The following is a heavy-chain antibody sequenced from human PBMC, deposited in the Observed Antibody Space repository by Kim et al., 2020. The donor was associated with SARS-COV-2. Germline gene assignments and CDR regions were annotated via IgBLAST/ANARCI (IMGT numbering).Heavy chain of an antibody. CDR3: ARVRGYAFWSGYATGWFDS. CDR1: GGSISSYY. J-gene: IGHJ5*01. D-gene: IGHD3-3*01. V-gene: IGHV4-59*13. CDR2: IHYSGST. Sequence: SETLSLTCTVSGGSISSYYWSWIRQPPGKGLEWIGYIHYSGSTNYNPSLKSRVTISVDTSKNQFSLKLSSVIAADTAGYYCARVRGYAFWSGYATGWFDS.